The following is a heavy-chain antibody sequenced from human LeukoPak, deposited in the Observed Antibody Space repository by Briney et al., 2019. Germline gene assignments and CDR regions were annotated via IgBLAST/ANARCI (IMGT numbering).Heavy chain of an antibody. CDR3: ARGSHNWNDEQPSDV. J-gene: IGHJ3*01. CDR2: INRDARTS. CDR1: EPTFSNYW. D-gene: IGHD1-1*01. Sequence: GGSLRLSCVASEPTFSNYWMHWVRQTPGKGLVWVSRINRDARTSYYAGSVKGRFTISRDNAKNTLYLQMNSLRAEDTAIYYRARGSHNWNDEQPSDVWGQGAMVTVSS. V-gene: IGHV3-74*01.